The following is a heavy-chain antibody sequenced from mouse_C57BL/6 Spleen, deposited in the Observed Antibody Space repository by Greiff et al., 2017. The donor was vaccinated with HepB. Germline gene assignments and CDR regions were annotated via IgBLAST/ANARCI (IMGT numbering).Heavy chain of an antibody. J-gene: IGHJ4*01. CDR2: IYPGSGST. Sequence: QVQLQQSGAELVKPGASVKMSCKASGYTFTSYWITWVKQRPGQGLEWIGDIYPGSGSTNYNEKFKSKATLTVDTSSSTAYMQLSSLTSEDSAVYYCARGGYSKGYAMDYWGQGTSVTVSS. CDR1: GYTFTSYW. CDR3: ARGGYSKGYAMDY. D-gene: IGHD2-5*01. V-gene: IGHV1-55*01.